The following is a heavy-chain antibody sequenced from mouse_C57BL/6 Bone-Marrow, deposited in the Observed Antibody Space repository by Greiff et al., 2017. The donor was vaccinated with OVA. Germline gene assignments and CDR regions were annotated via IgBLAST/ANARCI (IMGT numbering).Heavy chain of an antibody. CDR1: GYSITSGYY. V-gene: IGHV3-6*01. J-gene: IGHJ2*01. CDR3: ARETGSDY. D-gene: IGHD4-1*01. Sequence: EVKLEESGPGLVKPSQSLSLTCSVTGYSITSGYYWNWIRQFPGNKLEWMGYISYDGSNNYNPSLKNRISITRDTSKNQFFLKLNSVTTEDTATYYCARETGSDYWGQGTTLTLSS. CDR2: ISYDGSN.